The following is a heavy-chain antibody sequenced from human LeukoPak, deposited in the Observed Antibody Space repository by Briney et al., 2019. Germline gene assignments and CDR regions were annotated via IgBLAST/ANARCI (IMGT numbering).Heavy chain of an antibody. Sequence: GGSLRLSCAASGFTFSSYAMSWVRQAPGKGLEWVSAISGSGGSTYYADSVKGRFTISRDNSKNTLYLQMNSLRAGDTAVYYCAKDIVVVVAAPHYFDYWGQGTLVTVSS. CDR1: GFTFSSYA. CDR2: ISGSGGST. J-gene: IGHJ4*02. V-gene: IGHV3-23*01. D-gene: IGHD2-15*01. CDR3: AKDIVVVVAAPHYFDY.